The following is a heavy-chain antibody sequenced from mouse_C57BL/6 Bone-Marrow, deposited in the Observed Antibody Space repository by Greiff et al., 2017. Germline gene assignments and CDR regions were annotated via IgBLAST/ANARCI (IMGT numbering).Heavy chain of an antibody. V-gene: IGHV1-64*01. CDR3: AHYDYDDDGDY. J-gene: IGHJ2*01. D-gene: IGHD2-4*01. CDR2: IHPNSGST. CDR1: GFTFNSYW. Sequence: QVQLQQPGAELVKPGASVKLSCKASGFTFNSYWMHWVQQRPGQGLEWIGMIHPNSGSTNYNEKFKSKATLTVDKSSSTAYMQLSSLTSEDSAVXYSAHYDYDDDGDYWGQGTTLTVSS.